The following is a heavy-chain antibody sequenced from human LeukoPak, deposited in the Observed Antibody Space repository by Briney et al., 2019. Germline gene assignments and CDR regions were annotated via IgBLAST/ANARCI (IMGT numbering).Heavy chain of an antibody. D-gene: IGHD2-15*01. CDR2: ISDRGST. V-gene: IGHV4-59*01. CDR1: GDSMSNYY. Sequence: SETLSLTCSVSGDSMSNYYWTWLRQPPGKALESIGYISDRGSTYYSPSLKSRATISADTSKNQISLKLTSVTAADTAVYYCARDVCSGGTCYLDYWGRGTLVSVSS. CDR3: ARDVCSGGTCYLDY. J-gene: IGHJ4*02.